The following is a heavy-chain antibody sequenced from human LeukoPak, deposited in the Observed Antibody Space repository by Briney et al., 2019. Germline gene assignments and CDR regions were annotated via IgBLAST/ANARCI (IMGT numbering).Heavy chain of an antibody. J-gene: IGHJ6*03. V-gene: IGHV4-39*01. CDR3: GRHVRRGIPLLHYMDV. Sequence: SETLSHTCNVSGGSISSSSYYWGWIRQPPGKGLEWIGSVYYAGNTYYDPSLKSRVTISVDTSKNQFSLQLRYVTAADTAVYYCGRHVRRGIPLLHYMDVWGKGTTV. D-gene: IGHD3-16*01. CDR2: VYYAGNT. CDR1: GGSISSSSYY.